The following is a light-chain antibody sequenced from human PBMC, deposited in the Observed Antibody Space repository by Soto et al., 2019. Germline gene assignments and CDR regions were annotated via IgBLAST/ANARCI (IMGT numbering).Light chain of an antibody. CDR1: QSISSW. Sequence: DIQMTQSPSTLSASVGDRVTITCRASQSISSWVAWYQQQPGKAPKLLIYKASSLESGVPSRFSGSGSGTEFTLTISSLQPDDFATYYCQQYQRYSQFGQGTKVDIK. CDR3: QQYQRYSQ. CDR2: KAS. V-gene: IGKV1-5*03. J-gene: IGKJ1*01.